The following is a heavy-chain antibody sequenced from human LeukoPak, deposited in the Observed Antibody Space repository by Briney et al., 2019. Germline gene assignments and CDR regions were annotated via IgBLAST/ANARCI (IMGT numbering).Heavy chain of an antibody. CDR1: GFTFSSYS. J-gene: IGHJ4*02. D-gene: IGHD4-23*01. Sequence: GGSLRLSCAASGFTFSSYSMNWVRQAPGKGLEWVSSISSSSSYIYYADSVKGRFTISRDNAKNSLYLQMNSLRAEDTAVYYCARERGYGGNPLFFDYWGQGTLVTVSS. V-gene: IGHV3-21*01. CDR2: ISSSSSYI. CDR3: ARERGYGGNPLFFDY.